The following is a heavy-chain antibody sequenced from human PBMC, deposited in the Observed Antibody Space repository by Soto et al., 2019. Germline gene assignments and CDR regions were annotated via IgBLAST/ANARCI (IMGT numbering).Heavy chain of an antibody. Sequence: PGGSLRLSCAASGFTFRDYSMNWVRQAPGKGLEWVASISSRNTYIQYADSVRGRFTISRDNARDSLYLQMNSLRAEDTAVYYCARDSTTGAVYWGQGTLVTVSS. D-gene: IGHD1-1*01. CDR1: GFTFRDYS. CDR3: ARDSTTGAVY. V-gene: IGHV3-21*01. CDR2: ISSRNTYI. J-gene: IGHJ4*02.